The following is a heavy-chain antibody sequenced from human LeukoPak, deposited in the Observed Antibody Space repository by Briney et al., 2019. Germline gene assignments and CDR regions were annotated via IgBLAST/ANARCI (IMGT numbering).Heavy chain of an antibody. J-gene: IGHJ4*02. CDR1: GGSISSGDYY. CDR2: IYYSGST. D-gene: IGHD4-23*01. CDR3: ARVGTVVTLFDY. V-gene: IGHV4-30-4*01. Sequence: PSQTLSLTCTVSGGSISSGDYYWSWIRQPPGKGLEWIGYIYYSGSTYYNPSLKSRVTISVDTSKNQFFLKLSSVTAADTAVYYCARVGTVVTLFDYWGQGTLVTVSS.